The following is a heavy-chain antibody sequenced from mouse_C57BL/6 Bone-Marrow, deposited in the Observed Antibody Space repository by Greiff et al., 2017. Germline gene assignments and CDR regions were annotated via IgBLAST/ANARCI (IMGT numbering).Heavy chain of an antibody. CDR3: ARDYYGSDWYFDV. J-gene: IGHJ1*03. V-gene: IGHV1-81*01. D-gene: IGHD1-1*01. Sequence: LHHSGAELARPGASVKLSCKASGYTFTSYGISWVKQRTGQGLEWIGEIYPRSGNTYYNEKFKGKATLTADKSSSTAYMELRSLTSEDSAVYFCARDYYGSDWYFDVWGTGTTVTVSS. CDR1: GYTFTSYG. CDR2: IYPRSGNT.